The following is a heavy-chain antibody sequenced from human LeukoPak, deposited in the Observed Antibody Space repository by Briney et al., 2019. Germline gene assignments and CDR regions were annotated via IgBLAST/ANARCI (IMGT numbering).Heavy chain of an antibody. CDR2: IIPIFGTA. J-gene: IGHJ5*02. V-gene: IGHV1-69*01. Sequence: MEGIIPIFGTAKYAQKFQGRVTITADESTSTAYMELSSLRSEDTAVYYCARGVRGGLLLWFGEFEWFDPWGQGTLVTVSS. D-gene: IGHD3-10*01. CDR3: ARGVRGGLLLWFGEFEWFDP.